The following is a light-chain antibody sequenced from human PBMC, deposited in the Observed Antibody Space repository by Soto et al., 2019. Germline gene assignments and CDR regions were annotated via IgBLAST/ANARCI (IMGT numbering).Light chain of an antibody. CDR2: EVS. CDR3: SSYAGRNNLGV. CDR1: SSDVGGYNY. J-gene: IGLJ2*01. V-gene: IGLV2-8*01. Sequence: QSALTQPPSASGSPGQSVTISCTGTSSDVGGYNYVSWYQQHPGKAPKLMIYEVSKRPSGVPDRFSGSKSGNTASLTVSGLQAEDEADYYCSSYAGRNNLGVFGGGTKPTVL.